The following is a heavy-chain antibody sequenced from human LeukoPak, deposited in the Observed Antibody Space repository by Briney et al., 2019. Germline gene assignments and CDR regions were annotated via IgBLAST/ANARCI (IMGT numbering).Heavy chain of an antibody. Sequence: SETLSLTCTVSGYSISSAYYWGWIRQTPGKGLEWIGSIYYSGSNYHNPSLKSRVSMSVDTSKNQFSLKLSSVTAADTAVYYCANMGYSYAPGLFDPWGQGTLVTVSS. V-gene: IGHV4-38-2*02. J-gene: IGHJ5*02. CDR3: ANMGYSYAPGLFDP. CDR1: GYSISSAYY. D-gene: IGHD5-18*01. CDR2: IYYSGSN.